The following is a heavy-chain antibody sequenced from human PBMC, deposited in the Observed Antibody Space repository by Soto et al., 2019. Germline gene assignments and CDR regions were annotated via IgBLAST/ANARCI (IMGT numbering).Heavy chain of an antibody. D-gene: IGHD3-22*01. CDR1: GYTFTNYA. J-gene: IGHJ5*02. Sequence: ASVKVSCKASGYTFTNYALHWVRQAPGQRLEWMGWINGGNGDTEYSQKFQGRASISRDTSASTAYMELSSLRSEDTAMYYCARDPVEFESSGYYPPGGWFDPWGQGTLVTVSS. V-gene: IGHV1-3*01. CDR3: ARDPVEFESSGYYPPGGWFDP. CDR2: INGGNGDT.